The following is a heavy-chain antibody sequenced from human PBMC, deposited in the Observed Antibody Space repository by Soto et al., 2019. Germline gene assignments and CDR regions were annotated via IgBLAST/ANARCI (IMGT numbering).Heavy chain of an antibody. CDR1: GYTFTGYY. CDR2: INPNSGGT. Sequence: VASVKVSCKASGYTFTGYYMHWVRQAPGQGLEWMGWINPNSGGTNYAQKFQGRVTMTRDTSISTAYMELSRLRSDDTAVYYCARDYYGSGSYLGGGMDVWGQGTTVTVSS. D-gene: IGHD3-10*01. J-gene: IGHJ6*02. CDR3: ARDYYGSGSYLGGGMDV. V-gene: IGHV1-2*02.